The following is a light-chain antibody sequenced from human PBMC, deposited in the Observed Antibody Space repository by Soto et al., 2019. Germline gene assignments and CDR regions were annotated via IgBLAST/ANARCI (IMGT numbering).Light chain of an antibody. Sequence: EIQMTQSPSSLSASVGERVTITCRASQSVDRYLNWYQQKPGKAPKLLIYAASTLQSGVPARFSGSGSGTDFTLTISSLQPEDFATYYCQQSYSTPLTFGGGTKVDIK. CDR1: QSVDRY. CDR2: AAS. V-gene: IGKV1-39*01. J-gene: IGKJ4*01. CDR3: QQSYSTPLT.